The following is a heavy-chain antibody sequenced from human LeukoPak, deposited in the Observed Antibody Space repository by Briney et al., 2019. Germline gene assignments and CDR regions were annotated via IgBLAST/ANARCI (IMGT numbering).Heavy chain of an antibody. CDR2: IYPGGVT. CDR3: AREIGYYFDSDDSRLRGRLDV. CDR1: GFTINTNY. J-gene: IGHJ6*04. Sequence: GGSLRLSCAASGFTINTNYMNWVRQAPGRGLEWLSVIYPGGVTKYAESVKGRFTVSRDIAKNTVYLEMNDLRAEDTALYYCAREIGYYFDSDDSRLRGRLDVWGKGTSVTVSS. D-gene: IGHD3-22*01. V-gene: IGHV3-53*01.